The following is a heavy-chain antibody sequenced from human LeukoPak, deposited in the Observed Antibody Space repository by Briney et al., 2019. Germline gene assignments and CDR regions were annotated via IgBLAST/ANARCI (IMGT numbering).Heavy chain of an antibody. CDR2: IIPILGIA. J-gene: IGHJ4*02. Sequence: SVKVSCKASGGTFSSYAISWVRQAPGQGLEWMGRIIPILGIANYAQKFQGRVTITADESTSTAYMELSSLRSEDTAVYYCARGSSSWYSDYWGQGTLVTVSS. D-gene: IGHD6-13*01. V-gene: IGHV1-69*04. CDR1: GGTFSSYA. CDR3: ARGSSSWYSDY.